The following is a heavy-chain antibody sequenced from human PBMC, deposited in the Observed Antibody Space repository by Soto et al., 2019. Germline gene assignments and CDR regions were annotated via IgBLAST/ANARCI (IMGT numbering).Heavy chain of an antibody. D-gene: IGHD3-10*01. Sequence: EVQLVESGGGLVQPGGSLRLSCAASGFTFSDHYMDWVRQAPGKGLEWVGRIRNRPNSYTTQYPASVKGRFAVLRDDSENLVYLQMNDLKTEDTAVYYCVRDSGRGFYFDYWGQGAQVTVSS. CDR3: VRDSGRGFYFDY. V-gene: IGHV3-72*01. CDR2: IRNRPNSYTT. J-gene: IGHJ4*02. CDR1: GFTFSDHY.